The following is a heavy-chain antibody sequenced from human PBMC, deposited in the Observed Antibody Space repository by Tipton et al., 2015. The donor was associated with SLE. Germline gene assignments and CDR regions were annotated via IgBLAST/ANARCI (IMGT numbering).Heavy chain of an antibody. CDR1: GGSISSYF. CDR3: ARVSTRITMVFVNCFFDY. Sequence: TLSLTCTVSGGSISSYFWGWVRQPPGKGLEWIGSMYHSGSTYYNPSLKSRVTISVDTSKNQFSLRLSSVTAADTAVYYCARVSTRITMVFVNCFFDYWGQGTLVTVSS. J-gene: IGHJ4*02. D-gene: IGHD3-10*01. CDR2: MYHSGST. V-gene: IGHV4-38-2*02.